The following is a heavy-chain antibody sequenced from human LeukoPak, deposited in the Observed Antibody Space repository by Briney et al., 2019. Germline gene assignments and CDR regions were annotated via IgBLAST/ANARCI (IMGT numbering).Heavy chain of an antibody. D-gene: IGHD5-18*01. CDR2: IYSGGST. J-gene: IGHJ4*02. CDR1: GFTVSSNY. Sequence: GGSLRLSCAASGFTVSSNYMSWVRQAPGKGLEWVSVIYSGGSTYYADSVKGIFTISRDNSKNTLYLQMNSLRAEDTAVYYCAKLNVDTAASSDYWGQGTLVTLSS. V-gene: IGHV3-66*04. CDR3: AKLNVDTAASSDY.